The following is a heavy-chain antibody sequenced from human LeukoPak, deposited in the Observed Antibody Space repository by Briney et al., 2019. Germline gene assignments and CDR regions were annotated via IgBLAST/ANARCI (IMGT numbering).Heavy chain of an antibody. J-gene: IGHJ4*02. CDR2: IRQDGGKK. Sequence: GGSLTLSCTASGFTFSSYWMTWVRQTPAKGLEWVANIRQDGGKKDYVASVKGRFTISRDNAKNSLYLQMNSLRAEDTAVYYCARYYYASAFDYWGQGTLVTVSS. D-gene: IGHD3-10*01. CDR3: ARYYYASAFDY. CDR1: GFTFSSYW. V-gene: IGHV3-7*01.